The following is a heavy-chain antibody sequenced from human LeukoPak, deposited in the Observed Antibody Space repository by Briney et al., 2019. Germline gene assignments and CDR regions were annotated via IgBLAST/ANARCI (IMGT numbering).Heavy chain of an antibody. Sequence: GGSLRLSCAASGFTFSGSAMHWVRQASGKGLEWVGRIRSKANSYATAYAASVKGRFTISRDDSKNTAYPQMNSLKTEDTAVYYCTRHDYDSSGYYTNWFDPWGQGTLVTVSS. CDR1: GFTFSGSA. CDR3: TRHDYDSSGYYTNWFDP. CDR2: IRSKANSYAT. D-gene: IGHD3-22*01. J-gene: IGHJ5*02. V-gene: IGHV3-73*01.